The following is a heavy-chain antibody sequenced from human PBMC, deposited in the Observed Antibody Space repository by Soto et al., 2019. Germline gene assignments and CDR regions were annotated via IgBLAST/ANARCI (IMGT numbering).Heavy chain of an antibody. CDR1: AYTFTSND. V-gene: IGHV1-8*01. CDR2: MNHDSGNT. Sequence: QVQLVQSGAEMKKPGASVKVSCKASAYTFTSNDINRVRQAPGQGLEWMGWMNHDSGNTGYSLKFQGRVAMTRDTSINTAYMQLTSLRYEDTAVYYYARGTRVVSLWGQGTIVTVSS. J-gene: IGHJ3*01. D-gene: IGHD3-16*02. CDR3: ARGTRVVSL.